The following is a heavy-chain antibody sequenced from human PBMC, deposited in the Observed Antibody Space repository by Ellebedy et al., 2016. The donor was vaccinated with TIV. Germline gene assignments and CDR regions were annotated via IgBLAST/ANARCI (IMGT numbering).Heavy chain of an antibody. CDR3: ARDQSATAFDL. J-gene: IGHJ3*01. CDR2: VYHSGNT. Sequence: MPGGSLRLSCTVSGYSISGGYFWVWIRQPPGRGLEWIGSVYHSGNTYYNPSLKSRITMSVDTSKNQFSLILRSVTAADTAVYFCARDQSATAFDLWGQGTMVTVSS. CDR1: GYSISGGYF. V-gene: IGHV4-38-2*02. D-gene: IGHD6-13*01.